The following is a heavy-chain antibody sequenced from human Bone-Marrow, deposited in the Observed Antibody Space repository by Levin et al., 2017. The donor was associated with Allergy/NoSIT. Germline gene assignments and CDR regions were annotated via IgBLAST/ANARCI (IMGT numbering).Heavy chain of an antibody. CDR3: AGLQTGTTDY. V-gene: IGHV1-69*13. CDR2: IIPIFGTA. J-gene: IGHJ4*02. D-gene: IGHD1-1*01. Sequence: EASVKVSCKASGGTFSSYAISWVRQAPGQGLEWMGGIIPIFGTANYAQKFQGRVTITADESTSTAYMELSSLRSEDTAVYYCAGLQTGTTDYWGQGTLVTVSS. CDR1: GGTFSSYA.